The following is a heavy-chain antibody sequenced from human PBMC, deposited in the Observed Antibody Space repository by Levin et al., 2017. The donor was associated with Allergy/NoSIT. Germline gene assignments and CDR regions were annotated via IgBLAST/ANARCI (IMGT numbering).Heavy chain of an antibody. D-gene: IGHD3-10*01. CDR2: ISNDGSNK. V-gene: IGHV3-30*03. Sequence: GESLKISCAASGFTFSSYGMHWVRQAPGKGLEWVAVISNDGSNKYYGDSVKGRFTISRDNSKNTLYLQMNSLRAEDTAVYYCARNRYYASGSKLRFLEYWGQGILVTVSS. CDR3: ARNRYYASGSKLRFLEY. J-gene: IGHJ4*02. CDR1: GFTFSSYG.